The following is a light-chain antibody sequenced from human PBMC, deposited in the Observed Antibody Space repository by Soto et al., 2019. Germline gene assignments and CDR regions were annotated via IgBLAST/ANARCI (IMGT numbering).Light chain of an antibody. CDR2: DTS. CDR1: QSVRNN. J-gene: IGKJ4*01. V-gene: IGKV3-15*01. Sequence: EVVMTQSPVTLSVSPGDRATLSCRASQSVRNNLAWYQQKPGQAPRLLIFDTSARATDIPVRFTGGGSGTEFTLTISSLQSEDSAVYYCRQYKTWPLTFGGGTKVEIK. CDR3: RQYKTWPLT.